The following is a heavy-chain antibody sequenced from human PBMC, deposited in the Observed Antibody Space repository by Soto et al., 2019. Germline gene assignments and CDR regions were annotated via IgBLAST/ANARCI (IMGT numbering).Heavy chain of an antibody. Sequence: QVQLVQSGAEVKKPGASVKVSCKASGYTFTSYDINWVRQATGQGLEWMGWMNPNSGNTGYAQKFQGRVTMTRNTSISTAYMELSSLRSEDTAVYYCARGPSTVTTMGYYYYGIDVWGQGTTVTVSS. J-gene: IGHJ6*02. V-gene: IGHV1-8*01. CDR1: GYTFTSYD. D-gene: IGHD4-4*01. CDR2: MNPNSGNT. CDR3: ARGPSTVTTMGYYYYGIDV.